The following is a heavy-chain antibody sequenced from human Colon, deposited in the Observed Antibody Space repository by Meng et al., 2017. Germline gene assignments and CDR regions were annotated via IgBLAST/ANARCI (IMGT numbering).Heavy chain of an antibody. CDR2: ISAGNGNT. V-gene: IGHV1-3*01. CDR1: GYTFTRFP. Sequence: QVQRVQSGAEVTQPGASVKVSCTTSGYTFTRFPTHWVRQAPGLRLEWMGLISAGNGNTKYSQKFQGRVTITRDTSASTSYMEFSGLTSEDTAVYYWAREGQEDTWGQGTLVTVSS. J-gene: IGHJ4*02. CDR3: AREGQEDT.